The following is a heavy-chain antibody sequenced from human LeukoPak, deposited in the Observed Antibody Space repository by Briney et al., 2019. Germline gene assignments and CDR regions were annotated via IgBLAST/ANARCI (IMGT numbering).Heavy chain of an antibody. V-gene: IGHV3-33*01. Sequence: PGRSLRLSCAASGFTFSSYVMHWVRQAPGKGLEWVAVIWYDGFNKYYADSVKGRFTISRDNSKNTLNLQMNSLRAEDTAVYYCARDLGNWGWNDFWGQGTLVTVSS. J-gene: IGHJ4*02. CDR3: ARDLGNWGWNDF. D-gene: IGHD7-27*01. CDR1: GFTFSSYV. CDR2: IWYDGFNK.